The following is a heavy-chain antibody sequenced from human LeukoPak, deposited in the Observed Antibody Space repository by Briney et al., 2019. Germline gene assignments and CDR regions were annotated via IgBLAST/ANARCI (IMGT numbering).Heavy chain of an antibody. CDR2: ISYDGSNK. Sequence: GGSLRLSCAASGFTFSSYAMHWVRQAPGKGLEWVAVISYDGSNKYYADSVKGRFTISRDNSKNTLYLQMNSLRAEDTAVYYCARGGGASDYYFDYWGQGTLVTVSS. CDR3: ARGGGASDYYFDY. D-gene: IGHD1-26*01. V-gene: IGHV3-30-3*01. J-gene: IGHJ4*02. CDR1: GFTFSSYA.